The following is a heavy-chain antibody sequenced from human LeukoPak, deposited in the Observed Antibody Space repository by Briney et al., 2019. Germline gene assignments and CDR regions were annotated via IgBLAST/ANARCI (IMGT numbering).Heavy chain of an antibody. Sequence: GGSLRLSCAASGFTFSSYGMHWVRQAPGKGLEWVAVIWYDGSNKYYADSVKGRFTISRDNSKNTLYLQMNSLRAEDTAVYYCARGAYRSSWSRDWFDPLGQGTLVTVSS. J-gene: IGHJ5*02. CDR1: GFTFSSYG. D-gene: IGHD6-13*01. V-gene: IGHV3-33*01. CDR3: ARGAYRSSWSRDWFDP. CDR2: IWYDGSNK.